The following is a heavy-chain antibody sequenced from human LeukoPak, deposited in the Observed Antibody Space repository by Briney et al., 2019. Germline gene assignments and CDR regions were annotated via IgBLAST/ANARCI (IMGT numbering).Heavy chain of an antibody. CDR1: GGTFSSYA. CDR3: ARARDLLDILTGYNHDAFDI. D-gene: IGHD3-9*01. J-gene: IGHJ3*02. V-gene: IGHV1-8*03. CDR2: MNPNSGNT. Sequence: ASVKVSCKASGGTFSSYAINWVRQATGQGLEWMGWMNPNSGNTGYAQKFQGRVTITRNTSISTAYMELSSLRSEDTAVYYCARARDLLDILTGYNHDAFDIWGQGTMVTVSS.